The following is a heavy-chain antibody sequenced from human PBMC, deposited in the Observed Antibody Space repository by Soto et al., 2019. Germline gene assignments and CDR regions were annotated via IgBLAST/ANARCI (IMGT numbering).Heavy chain of an antibody. V-gene: IGHV4-34*01. J-gene: IGHJ1*01. CDR1: GGSFSGYY. CDR3: ARPQWLVPAY. D-gene: IGHD6-19*01. Sequence: SETLSLTCAVYGGSFSGYYWSWIRQPPGKGLEWIGEINHSGSTNYNPSLKSRVTISVDTSKNQFSLKLSSVTAADTAVYYCARPQWLVPAYWGQVTLVTVS. CDR2: INHSGST.